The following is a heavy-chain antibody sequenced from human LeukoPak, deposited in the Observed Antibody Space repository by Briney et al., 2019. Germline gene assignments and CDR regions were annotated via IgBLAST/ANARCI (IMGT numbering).Heavy chain of an antibody. CDR3: ARGENNYGYYYFDY. CDR1: GFTFSSYS. J-gene: IGHJ4*02. CDR2: ISRSSNYI. D-gene: IGHD5-24*01. Sequence: PGGSLRLSCAASGFTFSSYSMNWVRQAPGKGLEWVSSISRSSNYIYYADSVKGRFTISRDNAKNSLYLQINSLRAEDTSVYYCARGENNYGYYYFDYWGQGTLVTASS. V-gene: IGHV3-21*01.